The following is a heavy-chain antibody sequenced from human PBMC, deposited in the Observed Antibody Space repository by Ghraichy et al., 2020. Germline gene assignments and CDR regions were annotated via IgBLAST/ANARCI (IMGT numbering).Heavy chain of an antibody. J-gene: IGHJ4*02. Sequence: GESLNISCAASGFTFTRYAMSWVRQAPGKGLEWVSAISGGGDSSNYADSVKGRFTISRDNSRNTLYLGMNSLGVEDTATYYCAKKKDSSGYFNEWGQGTLVTVSS. V-gene: IGHV3-23*01. CDR2: ISGGGDSS. CDR1: GFTFTRYA. CDR3: AKKKDSSGYFNE. D-gene: IGHD3-22*01.